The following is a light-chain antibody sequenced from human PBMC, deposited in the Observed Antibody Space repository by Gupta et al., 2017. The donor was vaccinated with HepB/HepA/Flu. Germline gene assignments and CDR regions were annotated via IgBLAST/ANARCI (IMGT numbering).Light chain of an antibody. CDR2: DVN. J-gene: IGLJ1*01. Sequence: QSALTQPASVSGSPGQSIAISCTGTSSDVGAYNYVSWYQQHPGKAPKLIIYDVNSRPSGVSHRFSGSKSGNTASLTISGLQTEDEADYYCSSYASTTSQVFGTGTPVTVL. CDR1: SSDVGAYNY. CDR3: SSYASTTSQV. V-gene: IGLV2-14*03.